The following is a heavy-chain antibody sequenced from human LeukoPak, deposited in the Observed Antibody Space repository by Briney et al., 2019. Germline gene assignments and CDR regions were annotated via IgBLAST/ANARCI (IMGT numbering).Heavy chain of an antibody. CDR3: ARNYGSVSYWSRSPYYYYGMDV. CDR1: GGSFSGYY. J-gene: IGHJ6*02. V-gene: IGHV4-34*01. D-gene: IGHD3-10*01. Sequence: SETLSLTCAVYGGSFSGYYWSWIRQPPGKGLEWIGEINHSGSTNYNPSLKSRVTISVDTSKNQFSLKLSSVTAADAAVYYCARNYGSVSYWSRSPYYYYGMDVWGQGTTVTVSS. CDR2: INHSGST.